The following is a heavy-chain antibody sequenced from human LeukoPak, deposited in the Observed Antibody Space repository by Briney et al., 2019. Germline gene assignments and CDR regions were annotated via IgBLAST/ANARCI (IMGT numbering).Heavy chain of an antibody. CDR1: GFTFSNSA. CDR3: AKDEYYGSGTYYIY. CDR2: ISGSGGYT. D-gene: IGHD3-10*01. J-gene: IGHJ4*02. Sequence: PGGSLRLSCAASGFTFSNSAMSWVRQAPGKGLEWVSAISGSGGYTFYADSVKGRFTISRDNSKNTLYLQMNSLRAEDTAVYYCAKDEYYGSGTYYIYWGQGTLVTVSS. V-gene: IGHV3-23*01.